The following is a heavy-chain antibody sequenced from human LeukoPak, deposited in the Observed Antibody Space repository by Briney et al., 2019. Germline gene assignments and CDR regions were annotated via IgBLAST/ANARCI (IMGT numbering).Heavy chain of an antibody. CDR1: GGTFSSYA. CDR2: IIPILGIA. J-gene: IGHJ6*02. V-gene: IGHV1-69*04. CDR3: ARDQYCSSTSCYYNYYYGMDV. Sequence: ASVKVSCKASGGTFSSYAISWVRQAPGQGLEWMGRIIPILGIANYAQKFQGRVTITADKSTSTAYMELSSLRSEDTAVYYCARDQYCSSTSCYYNYYYGMDVWGQGTTVTVSS. D-gene: IGHD2-2*01.